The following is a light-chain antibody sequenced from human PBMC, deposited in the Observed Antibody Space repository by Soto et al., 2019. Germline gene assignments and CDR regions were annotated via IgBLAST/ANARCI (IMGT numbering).Light chain of an antibody. Sequence: EIVMTQSPATLSVSPLEIATLSFMASQRVSRNLAWYQQKPCQAPRLLLYGATTRATGIPVRFSGSGFGTEFTLTISSLQSEDFGSFYCQQTFNSPITFGQGTRLEIK. CDR3: QQTFNSPIT. J-gene: IGKJ5*01. CDR1: QRVSRN. CDR2: GAT. V-gene: IGKV3-15*01.